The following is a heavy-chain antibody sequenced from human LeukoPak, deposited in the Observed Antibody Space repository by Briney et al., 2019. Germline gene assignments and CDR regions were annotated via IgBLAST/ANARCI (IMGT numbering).Heavy chain of an antibody. CDR1: GGSISSSSEY. V-gene: IGHV4-39*01. Sequence: SETLSLTRTVSGGSISSSSEYWGSIRQPPGKGLEWIGSIYYSGSTYYNPSLKSRVTISVDTSKNQFSLKLSSVTAADTAVYYCARRGYCSGGSCYSEVGDAIDVSGQARLVTVSS. CDR2: IYYSGST. J-gene: IGHJ3*01. D-gene: IGHD2-15*01. CDR3: ARRGYCSGGSCYSEVGDAIDV.